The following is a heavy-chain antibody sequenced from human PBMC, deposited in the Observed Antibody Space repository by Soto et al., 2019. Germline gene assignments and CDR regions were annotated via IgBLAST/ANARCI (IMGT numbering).Heavy chain of an antibody. D-gene: IGHD2-21*02. J-gene: IGHJ5*02. CDR1: GFLFNKYA. Sequence: XGSLGLSFVASGFLFNKYAMIGVGQAPGKGQEWVSGITGSGSSIQYTASVEGRFTISRDNSKNTVYLQMDYLRAEDTAMYYCAKDDVSGDGLWLVSAWGQGTPVTVSS. CDR2: ITGSGSSI. CDR3: AKDDVSGDGLWLVSA. V-gene: IGHV3-23*01.